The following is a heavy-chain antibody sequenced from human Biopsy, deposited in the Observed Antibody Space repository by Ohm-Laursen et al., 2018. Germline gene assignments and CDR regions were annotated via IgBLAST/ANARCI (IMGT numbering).Heavy chain of an antibody. Sequence: AASVKVSCKASGGTFTNHAVGWVRQAPGQGLEWVGSSIPLFNTANYADKFQGRVTLTADKLTSTAYMELASLRSEETAVYYCAIYGGTEPESDWGQGPLVTVSS. D-gene: IGHD3-16*01. V-gene: IGHV1-69*06. CDR2: SIPLFNTA. J-gene: IGHJ4*02. CDR3: AIYGGTEPESD. CDR1: GGTFTNHA.